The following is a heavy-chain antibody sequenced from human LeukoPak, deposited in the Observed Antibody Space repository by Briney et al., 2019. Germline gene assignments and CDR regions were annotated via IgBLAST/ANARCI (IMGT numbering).Heavy chain of an antibody. CDR1: NFTFNSYG. D-gene: IGHD3-10*01. V-gene: IGHV3-30*18. CDR3: AKDSGGHIYSPGRHYYALDV. Sequence: GGSLRLSCAASNFTFNSYGMHWVRQAPGKGLDWVAVISYDGTDVYYADSVRGRFTISRDNSKNTLNLQMDSLRAEDTAVYYCAKDSGGHIYSPGRHYYALDVWGQGTTVTVSS. J-gene: IGHJ6*02. CDR2: ISYDGTDV.